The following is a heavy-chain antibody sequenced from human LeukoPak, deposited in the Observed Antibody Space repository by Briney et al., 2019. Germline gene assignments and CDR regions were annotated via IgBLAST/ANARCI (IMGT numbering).Heavy chain of an antibody. CDR1: GYTFTSYD. J-gene: IGHJ4*02. V-gene: IGHV1-8*01. D-gene: IGHD6-13*01. CDR3: ARGGIRPVAAAANDY. Sequence: ASVKVSCKASGYTFTSYDINWVRQATRQRLEWMGWMNPNSGNTGYAQKFQGRVTMTRNTSISTAYMELSSLRSEDTAVYYCARGGIRPVAAAANDYWGQGTLVTVSS. CDR2: MNPNSGNT.